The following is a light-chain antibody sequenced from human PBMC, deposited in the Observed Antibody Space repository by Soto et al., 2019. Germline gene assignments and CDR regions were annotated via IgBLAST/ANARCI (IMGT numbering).Light chain of an antibody. CDR3: QQYNSYSEA. Sequence: DLQMTQSPSTLSASVGDRVTITCRASQSISNWLAWYQQKPGKAPKILIYKASSLESGVPSRFSGSGSGTEFTLTISSLQPDDFATYYCQQYNSYSEAFGQGTKVDIK. CDR2: KAS. V-gene: IGKV1-5*03. J-gene: IGKJ1*01. CDR1: QSISNW.